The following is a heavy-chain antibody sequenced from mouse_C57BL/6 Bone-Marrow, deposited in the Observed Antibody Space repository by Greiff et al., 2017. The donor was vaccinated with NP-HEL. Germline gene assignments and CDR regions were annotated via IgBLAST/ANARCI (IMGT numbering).Heavy chain of an antibody. Sequence: VQLQQSGAELARPGASVKLSCKASGYTFTSYGISWVKQRTGQGLEWIGEIYPRSGNTYYNEKFKGKATLTAAKSSRTAYIELRSLTSEDSAVYFCAREGITTVVENYAMDYWGQGTSVTVSS. D-gene: IGHD1-1*01. CDR3: AREGITTVVENYAMDY. CDR2: IYPRSGNT. J-gene: IGHJ4*01. CDR1: GYTFTSYG. V-gene: IGHV1-81*01.